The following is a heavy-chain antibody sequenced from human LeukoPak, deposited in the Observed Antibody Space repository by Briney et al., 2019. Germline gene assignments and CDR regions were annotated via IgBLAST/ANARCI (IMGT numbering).Heavy chain of an antibody. CDR2: INHSGST. V-gene: IGHV4-34*01. CDR3: ASLVEMDYYFDY. CDR1: GGSFSGYY. Sequence: PSETLSLTCAVYGGSFSGYYWSWIRQPPGKGLEWIGEINHSGSTNYDPSLKSRVTISVDTSKNQFSLKLSSVTAADTAVYYCASLVEMDYYFDYWGQGTLVTVSS. J-gene: IGHJ4*02. D-gene: IGHD5-24*01.